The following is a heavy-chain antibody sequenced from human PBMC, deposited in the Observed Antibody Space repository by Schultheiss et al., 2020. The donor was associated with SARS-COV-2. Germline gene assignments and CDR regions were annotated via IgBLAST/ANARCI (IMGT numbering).Heavy chain of an antibody. CDR3: AKGVVSGWTYYFDY. D-gene: IGHD6-19*01. V-gene: IGHV3-9*01. CDR1: GFTFDDYA. J-gene: IGHJ4*02. CDR2: ITWNSDRI. Sequence: SLKISCAASGFTFDDYAMPWVRQAPGKGLEWDSAITWNSDRIDYVDSVKGRFTISRDNAKNSLYLQMNSLRAEDTAVYYCAKGVVSGWTYYFDYWGQGTLVTVSS.